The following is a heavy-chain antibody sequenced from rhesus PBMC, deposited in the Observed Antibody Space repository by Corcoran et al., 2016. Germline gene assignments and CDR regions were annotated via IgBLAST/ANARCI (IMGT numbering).Heavy chain of an antibody. Sequence: EVQLVETGGGLVQPGGSLKLSCVASGFIFSNYDLIWVRQAPGKGLEWVSGFTSGGGNTYYADSVKVRFTISRDNSQNTLSLQMNNLRAEDTAVYYCATETVVTTGSLSYWGQGVLVTVSS. CDR2: FTSGGGNT. D-gene: IGHD4-23*01. CDR3: ATETVVTTGSLSY. CDR1: GFIFSNYD. V-gene: IGHV3S5*01. J-gene: IGHJ4*01.